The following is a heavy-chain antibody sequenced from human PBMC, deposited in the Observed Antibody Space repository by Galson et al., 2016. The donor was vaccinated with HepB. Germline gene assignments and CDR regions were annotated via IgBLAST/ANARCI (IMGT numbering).Heavy chain of an antibody. CDR2: IYHSGST. V-gene: IGHV4-4*02. D-gene: IGHD6-13*01. CDR1: GGSISSINY. Sequence: SETLSLTCAVSGGSISSINYWSWVRQPPGKGLEWIGEIYHSGSTNYNPSLKSRVIISVDKSKNQFSLKLSSVTAADTAAYYCAGRRIAAAGGGFDPWGQGTLVTVSS. J-gene: IGHJ5*02. CDR3: AGRRIAAAGGGFDP.